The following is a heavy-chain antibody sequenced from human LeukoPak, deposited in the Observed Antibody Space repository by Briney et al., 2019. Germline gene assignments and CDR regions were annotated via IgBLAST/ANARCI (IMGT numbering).Heavy chain of an antibody. Sequence: GGSLRLSCAASGFTFSSYAMHWVRQAPGKGLEWVAVISYDGSNKYYADSVKGRFTISRDNSKNTLYLQMNSLRAEDTAVYYCARGEYCFDYWGQGTLVTVSS. D-gene: IGHD3-10*01. CDR3: ARGEYCFDY. CDR2: ISYDGSNK. J-gene: IGHJ4*02. CDR1: GFTFSSYA. V-gene: IGHV3-30-3*01.